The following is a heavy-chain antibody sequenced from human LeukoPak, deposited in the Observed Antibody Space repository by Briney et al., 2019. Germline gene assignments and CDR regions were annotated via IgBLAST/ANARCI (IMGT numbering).Heavy chain of an antibody. CDR1: GFNFGSYS. CDR3: ARKSASGNYPLDY. V-gene: IGHV3-23*01. J-gene: IGHJ4*02. Sequence: GGSLRLTCAASGFNFGSYSMTWVRQAPGKGLEWVSVISADSATTFYADSVKGRFTISRDNAKNTVFLQMSSLRAEDTALYYCARKSASGNYPLDYWGQGTLVTVSS. CDR2: ISADSATT. D-gene: IGHD3-10*01.